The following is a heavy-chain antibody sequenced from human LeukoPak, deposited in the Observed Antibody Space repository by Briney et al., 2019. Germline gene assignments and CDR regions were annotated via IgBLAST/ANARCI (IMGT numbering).Heavy chain of an antibody. CDR1: GFTFSSYG. J-gene: IGHJ4*02. Sequence: PGGSLRLSCAASGFTFSSYGMHWVRQAPGKRLEWVAFIRYDGSNKYYADSVKGRFTISRDNSKNTLYLQMNSLRAEDTAVYYCAKDKSMVDTENFDYWGQGTLVTVSS. CDR3: AKDKSMVDTENFDY. CDR2: IRYDGSNK. V-gene: IGHV3-30*02. D-gene: IGHD5-18*01.